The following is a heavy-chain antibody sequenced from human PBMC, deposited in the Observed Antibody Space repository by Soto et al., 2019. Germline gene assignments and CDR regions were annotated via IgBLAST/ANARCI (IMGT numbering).Heavy chain of an antibody. V-gene: IGHV4-31*03. D-gene: IGHD4-4*01. Sequence: SETLSLTCTVSGGSISSGGYYWSWIRQHPGKGLEWIGYIYYSGSTYYNPSLKSRVTISVDTSKNQFSLKLSSVTAADTAVYYCAITHTVTNYFDYWGQGTLVTVSS. CDR2: IYYSGST. J-gene: IGHJ4*02. CDR3: AITHTVTNYFDY. CDR1: GGSISSGGYY.